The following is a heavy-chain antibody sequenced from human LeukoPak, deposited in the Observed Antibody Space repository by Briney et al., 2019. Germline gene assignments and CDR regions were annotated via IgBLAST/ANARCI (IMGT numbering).Heavy chain of an antibody. V-gene: IGHV4-34*01. D-gene: IGHD1-7*01. J-gene: IGHJ6*03. CDR1: GGSFSGYY. CDR3: ARGRHNWNYPDFYYYYYYMDV. Sequence: SETLSLTCAVYGGSFSGYYWSWIRQPPGKGLEWIGEINHSGSTNYNPSLKSRVTISVDTSKNQFSLKLSSVTAADTAVYYCARGRHNWNYPDFYYYYYYMDVWGKGTTVTVSS. CDR2: INHSGST.